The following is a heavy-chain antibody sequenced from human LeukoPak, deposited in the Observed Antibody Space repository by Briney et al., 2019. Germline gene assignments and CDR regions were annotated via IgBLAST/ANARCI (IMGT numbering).Heavy chain of an antibody. CDR3: AKRDRMYTSRSYYFDY. V-gene: IGHV3-30*02. J-gene: IGHJ4*02. Sequence: AGGSLRLSCAASGFTFSNYGMHWVRQAPGKGLEWVTFIRYDGSNKYYADSVKGRFTISRDNSKNTLYLQMNSLRAEDTAVYYCAKRDRMYTSRSYYFDYWGQGTLVTVSS. D-gene: IGHD6-19*01. CDR2: IRYDGSNK. CDR1: GFTFSNYG.